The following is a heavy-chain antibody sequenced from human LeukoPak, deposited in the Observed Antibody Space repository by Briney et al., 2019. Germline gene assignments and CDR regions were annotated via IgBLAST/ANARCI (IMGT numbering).Heavy chain of an antibody. CDR2: IYYHENT. CDR1: GGSISSSSDY. Sequence: PSETLSLTCTVSGGSISSSSDYWGWIRQAPGKGLEWIGSIYYHENTYYNSSLKSRVTISVDTSKNQFSLKLNSVTAADTAVYYCARVQVPEGWRWLHFDYWGQGTLVTVSS. J-gene: IGHJ4*02. V-gene: IGHV4-39*01. D-gene: IGHD5-24*01. CDR3: ARVQVPEGWRWLHFDY.